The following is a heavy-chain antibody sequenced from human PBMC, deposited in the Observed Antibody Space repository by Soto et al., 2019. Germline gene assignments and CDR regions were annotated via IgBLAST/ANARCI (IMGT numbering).Heavy chain of an antibody. CDR3: ARVETYYYYGMDV. CDR1: GGSISSDGYY. J-gene: IGHJ6*02. CDR2: IYYSGST. V-gene: IGHV4-31*03. Sequence: SETLSLTCTVSGGSISSDGYYWSWIRQHPGKGLEWIGYIYYSGSTYYNPSLKSRVTISVDTSKNQFSLKLSSVTAADTAVYYCARVETYYYYGMDVWGQGTTVTVSS. D-gene: IGHD3-3*01.